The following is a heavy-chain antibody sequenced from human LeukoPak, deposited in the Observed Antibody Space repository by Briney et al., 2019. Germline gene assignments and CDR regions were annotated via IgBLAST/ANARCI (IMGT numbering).Heavy chain of an antibody. CDR3: ATDVSVRLTHPIFDY. D-gene: IGHD6-25*01. CDR1: GYTFTSYG. Sequence: ASVKVSCKASGYTFTSYGISWVRQAPGQGLEWMGWISAYNGNTNYAQKFQGRVTMTEDTSTDTAYMELSSLRSEDTAVYYCATDVSVRLTHPIFDYWGQGTLVTVSS. CDR2: ISAYNGNT. V-gene: IGHV1-18*01. J-gene: IGHJ4*02.